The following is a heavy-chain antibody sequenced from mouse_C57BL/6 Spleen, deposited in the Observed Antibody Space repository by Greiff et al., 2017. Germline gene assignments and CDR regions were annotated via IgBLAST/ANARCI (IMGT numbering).Heavy chain of an antibody. D-gene: IGHD2-2*01. CDR3: AGSTGAYGFEVFAY. CDR2: INPNNGGT. J-gene: IGHJ3*01. Sequence: VQLQQSGPELVKPGASVKISCKASGYTFTDYYMNWVKQSHGKSLEWIGDINPNNGGTSYNQKFKGKATLTADKSSSPAYMELRSLTSENSAVYFDAGSTGAYGFEVFAYWGQGTLVTVSA. V-gene: IGHV1-26*01. CDR1: GYTFTDYY.